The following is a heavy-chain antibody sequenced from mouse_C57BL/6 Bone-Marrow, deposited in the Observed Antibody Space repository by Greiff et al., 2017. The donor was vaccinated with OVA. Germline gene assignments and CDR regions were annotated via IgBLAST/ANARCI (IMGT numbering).Heavy chain of an antibody. J-gene: IGHJ2*01. Sequence: QVQLQQSGAELVRPGASVKLSCKASGYTFTDYYINWVKQRPGQGLEWIARIYPGSGNTYYNEKFKGKATLTAEKSSSTAYMQLSSLTSEYSAVYFCARRGYFDYWGQGTTLTVSS. CDR1: GYTFTDYY. CDR2: IYPGSGNT. CDR3: ARRGYFDY. V-gene: IGHV1-76*01.